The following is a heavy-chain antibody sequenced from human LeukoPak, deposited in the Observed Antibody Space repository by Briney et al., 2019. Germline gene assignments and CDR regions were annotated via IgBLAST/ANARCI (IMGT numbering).Heavy chain of an antibody. CDR2: INHSGSA. V-gene: IGHV4-34*01. D-gene: IGHD1-26*01. CDR1: GGSFSGYY. CDR3: ARQGRWESKRFDY. J-gene: IGHJ4*02. Sequence: SETLSLTCAVYGGSFSGYYWSWIRQPPGKGLEWIGEINHSGSANYNPSLKSRVTISVDTSKNQFSLKLSSVTAADTAVYYCARQGRWESKRFDYWGQGTLVTVSS.